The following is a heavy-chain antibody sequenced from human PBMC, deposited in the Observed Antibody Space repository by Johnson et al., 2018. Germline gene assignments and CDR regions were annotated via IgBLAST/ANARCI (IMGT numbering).Heavy chain of an antibody. D-gene: IGHD4-17*01. CDR2: IYYSGST. Sequence: QVQLQESGPGLVKPSETLSLTCTVSGGSISSYYWSWIRQPPGKGLEWIGYIYYSGSTNYNPSLKSRVTISVDTSKNQFSLKLSSVTAADTAVYYCARADRLHDYGASLPSSGSFAFDFWGQGTMVTVSS. CDR3: ARADRLHDYGASLPSSGSFAFDF. J-gene: IGHJ3*01. CDR1: GGSISSYY. V-gene: IGHV4-59*01.